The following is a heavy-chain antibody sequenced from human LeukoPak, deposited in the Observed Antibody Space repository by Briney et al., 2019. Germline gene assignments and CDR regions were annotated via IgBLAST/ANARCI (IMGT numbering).Heavy chain of an antibody. J-gene: IGHJ4*02. Sequence: QPGASLRLSCAASGFIFSNYAMYWVRQAPGKGLEWVSAISGRSDNTYYADSVKGRFTLSRDSSKNTLYLQMTSLRADDTAVYYCAKWGDYDVLTGYYVSDFWGQGTLVTVSS. CDR2: ISGRSDNT. V-gene: IGHV3-23*01. CDR3: AKWGDYDVLTGYYVSDF. D-gene: IGHD3-9*01. CDR1: GFIFSNYA.